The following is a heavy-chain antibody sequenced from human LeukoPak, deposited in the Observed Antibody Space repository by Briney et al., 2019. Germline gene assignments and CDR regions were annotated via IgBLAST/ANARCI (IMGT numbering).Heavy chain of an antibody. CDR3: ARDRTKWELARGYFDY. CDR2: ISYDGSNK. CDR1: GFTFSSYA. D-gene: IGHD1-26*01. J-gene: IGHJ4*02. Sequence: PGRSLRLSCAASGFTFSSYAMHWVRQAPGKGLEWVAVISYDGSNKYYADSVKGRFTISRDNSKNTLYLQMNSLRAEDTAVYYCARDRTKWELARGYFDYWGQGTLVTVSS. V-gene: IGHV3-30-3*01.